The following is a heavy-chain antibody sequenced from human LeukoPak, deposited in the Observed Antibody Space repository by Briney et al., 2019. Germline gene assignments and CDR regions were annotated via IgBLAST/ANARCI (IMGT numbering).Heavy chain of an antibody. D-gene: IGHD6-19*01. CDR2: ISGSGGST. J-gene: IGHJ4*02. CDR1: GFTFSSYA. Sequence: GGSLRLSCAASGFTFSSYAMSWVRQAPGKGLEWVSAISGSGGSTYYAGSVKGRFTISRDNSKNTLYLQMNSLRAEDTAVYYCAHSIAVAGSFDYWGQGTQVTVSS. V-gene: IGHV3-23*01. CDR3: AHSIAVAGSFDY.